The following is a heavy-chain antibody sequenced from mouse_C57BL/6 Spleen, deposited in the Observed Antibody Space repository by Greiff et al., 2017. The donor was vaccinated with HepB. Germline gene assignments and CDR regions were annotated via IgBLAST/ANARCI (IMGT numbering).Heavy chain of an antibody. CDR2: ISYDGSN. D-gene: IGHD1-1*01. Sequence: DVQLQESGPGLVKPSQSLSLTCSVTGYSITSGYYWYWIRQFPGNKLEWMGYISYDGSNNYKPSLKNRISITRDTSKNQLFLKLNTVTTEDTATYYWARSHYCGSSFWYFDVWGTGTTVTVSS. J-gene: IGHJ1*03. V-gene: IGHV3-6*01. CDR1: GYSITSGYY. CDR3: ARSHYCGSSFWYFDV.